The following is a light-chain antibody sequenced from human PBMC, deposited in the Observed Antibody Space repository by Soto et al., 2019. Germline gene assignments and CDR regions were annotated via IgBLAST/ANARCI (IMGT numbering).Light chain of an antibody. CDR2: GDN. CDR3: QPYDRSLGPWV. J-gene: IGLJ3*02. CDR1: SSNIGAGYD. V-gene: IGLV1-40*01. Sequence: QSVLTQPPSVSGAPGQRVTISCTGSSSNIGAGYDVHWYQQLPGTAPKLLIYGDNNRPSGVPDRFSGSKSGTSASLAITGLRAGDEDDYYSQPYDRSLGPWVLGGGPKLTAL.